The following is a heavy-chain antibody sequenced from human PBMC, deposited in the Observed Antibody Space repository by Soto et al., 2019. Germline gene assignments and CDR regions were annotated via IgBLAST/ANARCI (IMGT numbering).Heavy chain of an antibody. D-gene: IGHD2-15*01. Sequence: WASVKVSCKASGYTFTSYGISWVRQAPGQGLEWMGWISAYNGNTNYAQKLQGRVTMTTDTSTSTAYMELRSLRSDDTAVYYCARGVLRWQPPRWFDPWGQGTLVTVSS. J-gene: IGHJ5*02. V-gene: IGHV1-18*01. CDR3: ARGVLRWQPPRWFDP. CDR2: ISAYNGNT. CDR1: GYTFTSYG.